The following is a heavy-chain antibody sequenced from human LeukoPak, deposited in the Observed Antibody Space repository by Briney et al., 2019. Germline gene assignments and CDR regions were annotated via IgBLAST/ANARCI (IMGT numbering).Heavy chain of an antibody. CDR2: IIGSGGTT. D-gene: IGHD3-10*01. CDR3: ARVWYGELKVDV. Sequence: GGSLRLSCEASGFTFSNYAMSWVRQAPGKGLEWVSTIIGSGGTTYYADSVKGRFTISRDNSKNTLSLQMNSLRAEDTAVYYCARVWYGELKVDVWGRGTTVTVSS. CDR1: GFTFSNYA. V-gene: IGHV3-23*01. J-gene: IGHJ6*02.